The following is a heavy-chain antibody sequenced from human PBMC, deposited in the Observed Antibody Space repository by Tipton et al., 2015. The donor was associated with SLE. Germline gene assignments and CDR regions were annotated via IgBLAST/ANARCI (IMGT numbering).Heavy chain of an antibody. V-gene: IGHV3-64*02. J-gene: IGHJ4*02. CDR1: GFTFHNYA. D-gene: IGHD3/OR15-3a*01. Sequence: SLRLSCAASGFTFHNYALHWIRQAPGKGLEYVSASSSSGNIYYADSVKGRFTISRDNSKNTLDLQMGSLRAEDTAVYYCARDGLRGIGKFFDYWGQGTLVTVSS. CDR2: SSSSGNI. CDR3: ARDGLRGIGKFFDY.